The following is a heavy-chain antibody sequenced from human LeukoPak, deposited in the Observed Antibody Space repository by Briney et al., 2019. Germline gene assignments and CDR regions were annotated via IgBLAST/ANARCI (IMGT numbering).Heavy chain of an antibody. V-gene: IGHV3-21*01. D-gene: IGHD3-9*01. CDR2: ISSSGSYI. CDR1: GFTFSSYS. CDR3: ARNPRTPSYYDILTGAENDY. Sequence: PGGSLRLSCAASGFTFSSYSMNWVRQAPGKGLEWVSSISSSGSYIYYADSVKGRFTISRDNAKNSLYLQMNSLRAEDTAVYYCARNPRTPSYYDILTGAENDYWGQGTLVTVSS. J-gene: IGHJ4*02.